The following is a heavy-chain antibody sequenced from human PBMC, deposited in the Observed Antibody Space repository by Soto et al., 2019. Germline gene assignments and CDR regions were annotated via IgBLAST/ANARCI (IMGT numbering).Heavy chain of an antibody. J-gene: IGHJ6*02. CDR1: GGTFSSYA. CDR3: ARLYGSGSYPHYYYYYGMDV. Sequence: GASVKVSCKASGGTFSSYAISWVRQAPGQGLEWMGGIIPIFGTANYAQKFQGRVTITADESTSTAHMELSSLRSEDTAVYYCARLYGSGSYPHYYYYYGMDVWGQGTKVTVSS. V-gene: IGHV1-69*13. D-gene: IGHD3-10*01. CDR2: IIPIFGTA.